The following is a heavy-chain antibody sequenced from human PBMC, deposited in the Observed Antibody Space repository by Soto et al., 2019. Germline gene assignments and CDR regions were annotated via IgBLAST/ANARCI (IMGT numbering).Heavy chain of an antibody. V-gene: IGHV4-61*08. J-gene: IGHJ4*02. CDR1: DGSVSSYGYY. Sequence: QVQLQESGPGLVKPSETLSLTCTVSDGSVSSYGYYWTWVRQAPGKGLEWIGYIAYNGGTSCNPSPWSRVTISVDTSKSQFSLALSIATSADTALYYCTRGGHFYEYMIWGQGTLVTVSS. CDR3: TRGGHFYEYMI. D-gene: IGHD3-3*02. CDR2: IAYNGGT.